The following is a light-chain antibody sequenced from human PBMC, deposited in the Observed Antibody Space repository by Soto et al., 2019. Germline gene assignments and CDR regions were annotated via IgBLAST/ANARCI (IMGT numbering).Light chain of an antibody. J-gene: IGKJ4*01. Sequence: EIVLTQSPATLSLSPRERATLSCRARQSVSSYLAWYQQKPGQAPRLLIYDASNRATGIPARFSGSGSGTDFTLTISSLEREDFAVYYCQQRSSFGGGTKVEIK. CDR1: QSVSSY. V-gene: IGKV3-11*01. CDR2: DAS. CDR3: QQRSS.